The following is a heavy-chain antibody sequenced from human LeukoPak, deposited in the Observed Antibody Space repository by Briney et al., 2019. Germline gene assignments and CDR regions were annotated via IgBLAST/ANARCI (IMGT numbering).Heavy chain of an antibody. J-gene: IGHJ6*02. CDR1: GGSFSGYY. D-gene: IGHD3-10*01. CDR3: ARGGRDKRISVVRGVTSSYYGLDV. CDR2: INHSGST. V-gene: IGHV4-34*01. Sequence: SETLSLTCAVYGGSFSGYYWSWIRQPPGKGLEWIGEINHSGSTNYNPSLKSRVSISIDTSKSQVSLRLSSVTAADTAVYYCARGGRDKRISVVRGVTSSYYGLDVWGQGTTVTVSS.